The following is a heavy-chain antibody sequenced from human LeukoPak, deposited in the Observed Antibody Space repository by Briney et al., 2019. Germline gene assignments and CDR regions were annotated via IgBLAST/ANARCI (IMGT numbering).Heavy chain of an antibody. D-gene: IGHD3-10*02. J-gene: IGHJ6*04. Sequence: PGGSLRLSCAASGFTFSSYAMNWVRQAPGKGLEWVSAISGSGSTTYYADSVKGRFTISRDNSKNTLFLQMNSLTAEDTAVYYCAELGITMIGGVWGKGTTVTISS. CDR1: GFTFSSYA. V-gene: IGHV3-23*01. CDR2: ISGSGSTT. CDR3: AELGITMIGGV.